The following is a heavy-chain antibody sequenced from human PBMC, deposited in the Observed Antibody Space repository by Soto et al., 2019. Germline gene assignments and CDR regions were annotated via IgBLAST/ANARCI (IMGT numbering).Heavy chain of an antibody. D-gene: IGHD6-13*01. CDR1: GYTFTSYD. CDR3: ARSSSGSWYKI. J-gene: IGHJ4*02. V-gene: IGHV1-8*01. CDR2: MNLNIGNT. Sequence: GASVKVSCKASGYTFTSYDINWVRQATGQGFEWMGWMNLNIGNTGYVQKFQGRVTMTRNTSISTAYLELVSLRSEDTAVYYCARSSSGSWYKIWGQGTLVTVPQ.